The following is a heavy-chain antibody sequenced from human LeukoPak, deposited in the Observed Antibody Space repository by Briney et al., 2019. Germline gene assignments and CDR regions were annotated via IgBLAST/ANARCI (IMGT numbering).Heavy chain of an antibody. J-gene: IGHJ4*02. CDR3: ARDQGYDGAPATFDY. CDR1: GYTFTGYY. V-gene: IGHV1-2*02. CDR2: INPNSGGT. Sequence: ASVKVSCKASGYTFTGYYMHWVRQAPGQGLEWMGWINPNSGGTNYAQKLQGRVTMTRDTSISTAYMELSRLRSDDTAVYYCARDQGYDGAPATFDYWGQGTLVTVSS. D-gene: IGHD3-3*01.